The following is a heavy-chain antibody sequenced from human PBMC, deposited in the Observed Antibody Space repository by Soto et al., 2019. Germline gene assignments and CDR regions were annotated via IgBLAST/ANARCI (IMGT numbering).Heavy chain of an antibody. CDR1: GFTFSNAW. V-gene: IGHV3-15*07. CDR3: TTRFSITMIVAHDY. D-gene: IGHD3-22*01. Sequence: GGSLRLSCAASGFTFSNAWMNWVRQAPGKGLEWVGRIKSKTDGGTTDYAAPVKGRFTISRDDSKNTLYLQMNSLKTEDTAVYYCTTRFSITMIVAHDYWGQGTLVTVSS. J-gene: IGHJ4*02. CDR2: IKSKTDGGTT.